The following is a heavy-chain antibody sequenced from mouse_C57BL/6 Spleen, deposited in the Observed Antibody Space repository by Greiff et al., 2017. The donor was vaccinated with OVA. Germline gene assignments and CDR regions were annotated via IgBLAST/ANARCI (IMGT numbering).Heavy chain of an antibody. Sequence: QVQLQQPGAELVKPGASVQVSCKASGYTFTSYWMHWVKQRPGQGLEWIGRIHPSDSDTNYNQKFKGKATLTVDKSSSTAYMQLSSLTSEDSAVYYSATPFITTVVEGFAYWGQGTLVTVSA. CDR3: ATPFITTVVEGFAY. CDR2: IHPSDSDT. V-gene: IGHV1-74*01. D-gene: IGHD1-1*01. CDR1: GYTFTSYW. J-gene: IGHJ3*01.